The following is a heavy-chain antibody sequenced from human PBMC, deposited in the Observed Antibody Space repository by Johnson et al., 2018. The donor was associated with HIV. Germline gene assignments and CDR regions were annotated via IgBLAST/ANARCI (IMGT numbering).Heavy chain of an antibody. D-gene: IGHD1-26*01. J-gene: IGHJ3*02. V-gene: IGHV3-30*04. CDR2: ISYDGSNK. Sequence: MQLVESGGGVVQPGRSLRLSCAASGFTFSSYAMHWVRQAPGKGLEWVAVISYDGSNKYYADSVKGRFTISRDNSKNTMYLQMNSLRAEDTAVYYCAKDEFKWELLHIWGQGTMVTVSS. CDR1: GFTFSSYA. CDR3: AKDEFKWELLHI.